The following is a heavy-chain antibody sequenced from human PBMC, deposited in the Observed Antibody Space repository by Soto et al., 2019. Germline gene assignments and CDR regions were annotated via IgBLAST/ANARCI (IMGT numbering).Heavy chain of an antibody. Sequence: GGSLRLSCAASGFTFSSYSMNWVRQAPGKGLEWVSSISSSSSYIYYADSVKGRFTISRDNAKNSLYLQMNSLRAEDTAVYYCARDPVSDYVWGSYRYYYYYCMDVWGQGTTVTVSS. CDR3: ARDPVSDYVWGSYRYYYYYCMDV. J-gene: IGHJ6*02. D-gene: IGHD3-16*02. V-gene: IGHV3-21*01. CDR2: ISSSSSYI. CDR1: GFTFSSYS.